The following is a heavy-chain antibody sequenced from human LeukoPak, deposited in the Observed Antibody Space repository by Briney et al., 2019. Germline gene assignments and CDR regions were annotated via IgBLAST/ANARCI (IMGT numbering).Heavy chain of an antibody. CDR3: ARDFGGTYFIQWYFDL. D-gene: IGHD1-26*01. CDR1: GAPISTYY. V-gene: IGHV4-59*01. CDR2: IDYSGST. J-gene: IGHJ2*01. Sequence: SETLSLTCTVSGAPISTYYWSWIRQPPGKGLEWIGYIDYSGSTNYNPSLKSRVTISLDTSQNQFSLRLSSVTAADTAVYYCARDFGGTYFIQWYFDLWGRGTLATVSS.